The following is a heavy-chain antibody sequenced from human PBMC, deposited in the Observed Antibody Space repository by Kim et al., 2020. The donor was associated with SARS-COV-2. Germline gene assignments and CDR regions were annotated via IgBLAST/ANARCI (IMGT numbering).Heavy chain of an antibody. J-gene: IGHJ6*02. CDR1: GFTFSSYW. D-gene: IGHD6-19*01. CDR2: INSDGSST. V-gene: IGHV3-74*01. CDR3: ARSRSSGWYRGDYYYYYGMDV. Sequence: GGSLRLSCAASGFTFSSYWMHWVRQAPGKGLVWVSRINSDGSSTSYADSVKGRFTISRDNAKNTLYLQMNSLRAEDTAVYYCARSRSSGWYRGDYYYYYGMDVWGQGTTVTVSS.